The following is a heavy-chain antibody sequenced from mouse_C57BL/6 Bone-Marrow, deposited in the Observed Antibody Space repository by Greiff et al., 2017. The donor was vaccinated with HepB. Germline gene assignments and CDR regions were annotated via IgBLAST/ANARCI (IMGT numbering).Heavy chain of an antibody. CDR1: GYAFSSYW. CDR2: IYPGDGDT. D-gene: IGHD1-1*01. V-gene: IGHV1-80*01. CDR3: ARYYYGSSHVLYWYFDV. Sequence: QVQLQQSGAELVKPGASVKISCKASGYAFSSYWMNWVKQRPGKGLEWIGQIYPGDGDTNYNGKFKGKATLTADKSSSTAYMQLSSLTSEDSAVYFCARYYYGSSHVLYWYFDVWGTGTTVTVSS. J-gene: IGHJ1*03.